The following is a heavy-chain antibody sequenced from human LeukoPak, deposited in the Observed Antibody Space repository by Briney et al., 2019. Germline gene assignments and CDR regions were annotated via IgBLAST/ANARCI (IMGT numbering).Heavy chain of an antibody. Sequence: SGPTLVKPTQTLTLTCTFSGFSLSTSGVGVGWIRQPPGKALEWLALIYWDDDKRYSPSLKSRLTITKDTSKNQVVLTMTNMDPVDTATYDCAHRLPRYDILTGYYKTQYYFDYWGQGTLVTVSS. J-gene: IGHJ4*02. CDR3: AHRLPRYDILTGYYKTQYYFDY. D-gene: IGHD3-9*01. CDR1: GFSLSTSGVG. V-gene: IGHV2-5*02. CDR2: IYWDDDK.